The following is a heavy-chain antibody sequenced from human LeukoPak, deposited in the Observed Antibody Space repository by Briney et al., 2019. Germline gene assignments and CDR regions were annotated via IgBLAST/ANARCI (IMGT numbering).Heavy chain of an antibody. CDR2: INNSGRT. CDR3: ARGFRYVWGSYPLTPSNYYMDA. D-gene: IGHD3-16*02. V-gene: IGHV4-34*01. J-gene: IGHJ6*03. CDR1: GGSFSGYY. Sequence: PSQTLSLTCADYGGSFSGYYRSWILQTPGKRLDKIGEINNSGRTNYTPSLKSRVTISVDTSKNQCSLKLSSVTAADTAVYYCARGFRYVWGSYPLTPSNYYMDAWGKGTTVTVSS.